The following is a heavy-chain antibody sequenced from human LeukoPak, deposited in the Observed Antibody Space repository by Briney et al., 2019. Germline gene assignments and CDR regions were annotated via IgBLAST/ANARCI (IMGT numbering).Heavy chain of an antibody. V-gene: IGHV3-9*01. J-gene: IGHJ4*02. CDR2: ISWNSDSI. CDR1: GFTFDDYA. Sequence: GGSLRLSCAASGFTFDDYAIHWVRQAPGKGLEWVSGISWNSDSIGYADSVKGRFTISRDNAKNSLYLQMNSLRAEDTALYYCAKDFAGDRDYWGQGTLVTVSS. CDR3: AKDFAGDRDY. D-gene: IGHD4-17*01.